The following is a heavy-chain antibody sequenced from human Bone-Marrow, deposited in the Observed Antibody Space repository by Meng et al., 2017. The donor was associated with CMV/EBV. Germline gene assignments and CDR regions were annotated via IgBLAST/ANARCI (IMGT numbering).Heavy chain of an antibody. V-gene: IGHV3-30*02. CDR2: IRYDGSNK. CDR1: GFTFSSYG. CDR3: AKEGIVGATTGRGYYGMDV. J-gene: IGHJ6*02. D-gene: IGHD1-26*01. Sequence: GGSLRLSCAASGFTFSSYGMHWVRQAPGKGLEWVAFIRYDGSNKYYADSVKGRFSISRDYSKNTLYLQMHSLRAEDTAVYYCAKEGIVGATTGRGYYGMDVCGQGTTVTVSS.